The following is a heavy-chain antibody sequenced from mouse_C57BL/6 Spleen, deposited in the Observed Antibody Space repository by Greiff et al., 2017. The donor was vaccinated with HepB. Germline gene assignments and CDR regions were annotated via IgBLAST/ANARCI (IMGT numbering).Heavy chain of an antibody. CDR2: ISSGSSTI. CDR3: ARPTGAYYFDY. D-gene: IGHD4-1*01. CDR1: GFTFSDYG. V-gene: IGHV5-17*01. J-gene: IGHJ2*01. Sequence: DVKLVESGGGLVKPGGSLKLSCAASGFTFSDYGMHWVRQAPEKGLEWVAYISSGSSTIYYADTVKGRFTISRDNAKNTLFLQMTSLRSEDTAMYYCARPTGAYYFDYWGQGTTLTVSS.